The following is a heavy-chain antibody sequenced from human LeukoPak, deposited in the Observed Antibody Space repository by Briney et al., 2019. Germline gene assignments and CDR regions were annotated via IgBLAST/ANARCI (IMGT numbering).Heavy chain of an antibody. V-gene: IGHV1-2*02. J-gene: IGHJ4*02. D-gene: IGHD3-22*01. CDR2: INPNSGGT. CDR1: GYTFTSFD. CDR3: ARLSWYDSSGYYYGVRDY. Sequence: ASVKVSCKASGYTFTSFDINWVRQAPGQGLEWMGWINPNSGGTNYAQKFQGRVTMTRDTSISTAYMELSRLRSDDTAVYYCARLSWYDSSGYYYGVRDYWGQGTLVTVSS.